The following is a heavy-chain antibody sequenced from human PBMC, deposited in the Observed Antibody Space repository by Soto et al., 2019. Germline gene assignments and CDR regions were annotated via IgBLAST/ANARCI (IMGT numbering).Heavy chain of an antibody. Sequence: SETLSLTCTVSGGSISSYYWSWIRQPPGKGLEWIGYIYYSGSTNYNPSLKSRVTISVDTPKNQFSLKLSSVTAADTAVYYCARGYYDYIWGSYRSYYYYYMDVWGKGTTVTV. CDR1: GGSISSYY. CDR2: IYYSGST. V-gene: IGHV4-59*01. J-gene: IGHJ6*03. CDR3: ARGYYDYIWGSYRSYYYYYMDV. D-gene: IGHD3-16*02.